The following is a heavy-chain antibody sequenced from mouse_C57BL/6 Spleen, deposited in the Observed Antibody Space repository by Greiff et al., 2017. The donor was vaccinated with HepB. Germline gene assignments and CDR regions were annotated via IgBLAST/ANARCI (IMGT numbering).Heavy chain of an antibody. J-gene: IGHJ3*01. CDR2: IDPETGGT. CDR1: GYTFTDYE. Sequence: QVQLQQSGAELVRPGASVTLSCTASGYTFTDYEMHWVKQTPVHGLEWIGAIDPETGGTAYNQKFKGKAILTADKSSSTAYMELRSLTSEDSAVYYCNNGFAYWGQGTLVTVSA. CDR3: NNGFAY. D-gene: IGHD1-3*01. V-gene: IGHV1-15*01.